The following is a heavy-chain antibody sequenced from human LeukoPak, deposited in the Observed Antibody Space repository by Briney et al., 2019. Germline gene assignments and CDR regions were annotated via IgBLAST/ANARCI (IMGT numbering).Heavy chain of an antibody. CDR2: IYYSGST. J-gene: IGHJ4*02. Sequence: SETLSLTCTVSGGSISCGDYYWSWIRQPPGKGLEWIGYIYYSGSTYYNPSLKSRVTISVDTSKNQFSLKLSSVTAADTAVYYCAREPGHYGGNSALDYWGQGTLVTVSS. CDR3: AREPGHYGGNSALDY. CDR1: GGSISCGDYY. V-gene: IGHV4-30-4*01. D-gene: IGHD4-23*01.